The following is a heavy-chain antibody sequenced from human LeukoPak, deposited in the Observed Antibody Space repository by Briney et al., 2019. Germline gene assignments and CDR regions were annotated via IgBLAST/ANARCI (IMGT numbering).Heavy chain of an antibody. CDR2: ICTPGRT. CDR1: GDSITNFY. J-gene: IGHJ3*01. Sequence: PSETLSLTCTVSGDSITNFYRSWIRQPAGKGLEWIGRICTPGRTSYSPSLKSRVTMSEDTSKNQFSLELRSVTAADTAVYYCARTPCSGGSCSGGDAFDVWGQGTMAIVSS. CDR3: ARTPCSGGSCSGGDAFDV. V-gene: IGHV4-4*07. D-gene: IGHD2-15*01.